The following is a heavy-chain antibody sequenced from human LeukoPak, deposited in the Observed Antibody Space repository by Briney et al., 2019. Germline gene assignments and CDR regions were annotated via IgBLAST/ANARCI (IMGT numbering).Heavy chain of an antibody. CDR1: GFTFSSYS. D-gene: IGHD4-17*01. Sequence: GGSLRLSCAASGFTFSSYSMNWVRQAPGKGLEWVSSVSATSKYAYYTDSVKGRFTISRDKAKNSPYLQMTSHRAEDTAVYYCARYGAHPFDYWGQGTLVTVSS. CDR3: ARYGAHPFDY. CDR2: VSATSKYA. V-gene: IGHV3-21*01. J-gene: IGHJ4*02.